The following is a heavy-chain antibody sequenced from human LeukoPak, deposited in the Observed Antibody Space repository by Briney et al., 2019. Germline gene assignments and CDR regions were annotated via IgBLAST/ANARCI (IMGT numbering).Heavy chain of an antibody. CDR3: AAEYSSGWSFDY. J-gene: IGHJ4*02. D-gene: IGHD6-19*01. CDR2: IVVGSGNT. CDR1: GFTFTSSA. Sequence: ASVKVSCKASGFTFTSSAVQWVRQARGQRLEWIGWIVVGSGNTNYAQKFQERVTITRDMSTSTAYMELSSLRSEDTAVYYRAAEYSSGWSFDYWGQGTLVTVSS. V-gene: IGHV1-58*01.